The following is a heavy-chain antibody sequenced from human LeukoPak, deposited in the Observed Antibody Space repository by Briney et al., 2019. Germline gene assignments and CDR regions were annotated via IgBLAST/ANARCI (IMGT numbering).Heavy chain of an antibody. D-gene: IGHD6-25*01. CDR3: ARDLRGLDY. Sequence: SETLSLTCTVSGGSISSSSYYWGWIRQPPGKGLEWIGSIYYSGSTYYNPSLKSRVTISVDTSKNQFSLKLSSVTAADTAVYYCARDLRGLDYWGQGTLVTVSS. CDR1: GGSISSSSYY. CDR2: IYYSGST. V-gene: IGHV4-39*07. J-gene: IGHJ4*02.